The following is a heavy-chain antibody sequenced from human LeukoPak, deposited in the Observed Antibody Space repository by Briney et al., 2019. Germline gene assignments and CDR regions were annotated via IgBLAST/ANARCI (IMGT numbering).Heavy chain of an antibody. CDR2: IRYDGNIK. CDR3: AKDSDVWSGYYTLDY. J-gene: IGHJ4*02. V-gene: IGHV3-30*02. D-gene: IGHD3-3*01. Sequence: PGGSLRLSCAASGFTFSSYGMHWVRQAPGKGLEWVAFIRYDGNIKYYADSVKGRFTISRDNSKNTLYVQMNGLGAEDTAVYYCAKDSDVWSGYYTLDYWGQGSLVTVSS. CDR1: GFTFSSYG.